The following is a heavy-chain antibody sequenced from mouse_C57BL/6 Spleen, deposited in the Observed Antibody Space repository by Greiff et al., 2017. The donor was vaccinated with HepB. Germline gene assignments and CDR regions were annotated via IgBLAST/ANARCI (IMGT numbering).Heavy chain of an antibody. Sequence: EVKVVESGGGLVQPGGSMKLSCVASGFTFSNYWMNWVRQSPEKGLEWVAQIRLKSDNYATHYAESVKGRFTISRDDSKSSVYLQMNNLRAEDTGIYYCTTTVAPWYFDVWGTGTTVTVSS. J-gene: IGHJ1*03. V-gene: IGHV6-3*01. CDR2: IRLKSDNYAT. CDR1: GFTFSNYW. CDR3: TTTVAPWYFDV. D-gene: IGHD1-1*01.